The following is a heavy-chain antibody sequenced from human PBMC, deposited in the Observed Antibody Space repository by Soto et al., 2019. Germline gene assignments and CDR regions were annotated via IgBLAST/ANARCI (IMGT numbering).Heavy chain of an antibody. CDR2: IYYSGST. Sequence: QLQLQESGPGLVKPSETLSLTCTVSGGSISSSSYYWGWIRQPPGKGLEWIGSIYYSGSTYYNPSLKSRVTISVDTSKNQFSLKLSSVTAADTAVYYCASGILYDYVWGSTERNGGGNDAFDIWGQGTMVTVSS. J-gene: IGHJ3*02. CDR3: ASGILYDYVWGSTERNGGGNDAFDI. CDR1: GGSISSSSYY. V-gene: IGHV4-39*01. D-gene: IGHD3-16*01.